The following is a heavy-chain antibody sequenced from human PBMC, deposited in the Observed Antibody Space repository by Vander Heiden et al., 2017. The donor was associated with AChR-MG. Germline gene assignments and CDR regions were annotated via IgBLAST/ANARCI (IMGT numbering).Heavy chain of an antibody. V-gene: IGHV4-31*03. J-gene: IGHJ6*03. Sequence: QVQLQESGPGLVKPSQTLSLTCTVSGGSISSGGYYWSWIRQHPGKGLEWIGYIYYSGSTYYNPSLKSRVTISVDTSKNQFSLKLSSVTAADTAVYYCARETVLRFLEWLPHYYYYYMDVWGKGTTVTVSS. CDR3: ARETVLRFLEWLPHYYYYYMDV. CDR2: IYYSGST. CDR1: GGSISSGGYY. D-gene: IGHD3-3*01.